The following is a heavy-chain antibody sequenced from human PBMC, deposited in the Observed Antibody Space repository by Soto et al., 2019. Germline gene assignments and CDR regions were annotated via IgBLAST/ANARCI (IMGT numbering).Heavy chain of an antibody. CDR2: IYYSGST. CDR1: GGSISSGDYY. D-gene: IGHD2-15*01. CDR3: ARDRRRFYCSGGSCYSGRFDP. V-gene: IGHV4-30-4*01. J-gene: IGHJ5*02. Sequence: PSETLSLTCTVSGGSISSGDYYWSWIRQPPGKGLEWIGYIYYSGSTYYNPSLKSRVTISVDTSKNQFSLKLSSVTAADTAVYYCARDRRRFYCSGGSCYSGRFDPWGQGTLVTVSS.